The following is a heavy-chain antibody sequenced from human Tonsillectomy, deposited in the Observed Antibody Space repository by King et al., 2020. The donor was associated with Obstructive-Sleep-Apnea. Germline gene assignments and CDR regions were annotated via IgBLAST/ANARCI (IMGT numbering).Heavy chain of an antibody. CDR1: GFTFSNYA. V-gene: IGHV3-23*04. D-gene: IGHD3-10*01. CDR3: AKFPTHYYGSGSFDY. J-gene: IGHJ4*02. Sequence: VQLVASGGGLMQPGGSLRLSCAASGFTFSNYAMTWVRQAPGKGLEWVSVISGSGGSTHYADSVRGRFTISRDNSNNTLYLEMNSLRADDTAVYYCAKFPTHYYGSGSFDYWGQGALVTVSS. CDR2: ISGSGGST.